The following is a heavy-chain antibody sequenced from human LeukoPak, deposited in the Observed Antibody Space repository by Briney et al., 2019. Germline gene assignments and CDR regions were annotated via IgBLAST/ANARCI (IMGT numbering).Heavy chain of an antibody. V-gene: IGHV4-59*01. CDR3: ARGSDSSGWYFGY. Sequence: TPSETLSLTCTVSGGSISSYYWSWIRQPPGKGLEWIGYIYYSGSTNYNPSPKSRVTISVDTSKNQFSLKLSSVTAADTAVYYCARGSDSSGWYFGYWGQGTLVTVSS. CDR1: GGSISSYY. D-gene: IGHD6-19*01. J-gene: IGHJ4*02. CDR2: IYYSGST.